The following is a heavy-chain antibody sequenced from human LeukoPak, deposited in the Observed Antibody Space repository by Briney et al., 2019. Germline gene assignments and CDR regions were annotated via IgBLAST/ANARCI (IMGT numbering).Heavy chain of an antibody. Sequence: TGGSLRLSCAASGFTFSSYAMHWVRQAPGKGLEWVAVISYDGSNKYYADSVKGRFTISRDNSKNTLYLQMNSLRAEDTAVYYCARELPSTTDAFDIWGQGTMVTVSS. V-gene: IGHV3-30-3*01. CDR3: ARELPSTTDAFDI. D-gene: IGHD1-7*01. CDR2: ISYDGSNK. J-gene: IGHJ3*02. CDR1: GFTFSSYA.